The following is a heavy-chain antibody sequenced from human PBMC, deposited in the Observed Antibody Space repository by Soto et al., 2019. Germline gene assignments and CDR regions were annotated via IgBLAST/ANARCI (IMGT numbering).Heavy chain of an antibody. CDR1: GASIRSTDYY. CDR3: VRTARDGAVAPHWLDR. V-gene: IGHV4-30-4*01. Sequence: SATLSLTCTVSGASIRSTDYYWSWIRQAPGKGLEWIGYVYYTGSTYYNPSLMSRLTISVDTSKNQFSLKLTSVTAAETAVYYCVRTARDGAVAPHWLDRWGQGPHVTVYS. CDR2: VYYTGST. J-gene: IGHJ5*02. D-gene: IGHD2-21*02.